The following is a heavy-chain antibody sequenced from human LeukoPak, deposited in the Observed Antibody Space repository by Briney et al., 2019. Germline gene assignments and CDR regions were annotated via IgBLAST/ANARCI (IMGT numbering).Heavy chain of an antibody. V-gene: IGHV3-23*01. CDR2: IIGSGGTT. J-gene: IGHJ6*02. CDR3: AKSEENYYFYGIDV. Sequence: GGSLRLSCTASGFTFSSYAMNWVRQAPGKGLEWVSIIIGSGGTTYYADSVKGRFTISRDNSKNTLYLQMNSLRAEDTAVYYCAKSEENYYFYGIDVWGQGTTVTVSS. CDR1: GFTFSSYA.